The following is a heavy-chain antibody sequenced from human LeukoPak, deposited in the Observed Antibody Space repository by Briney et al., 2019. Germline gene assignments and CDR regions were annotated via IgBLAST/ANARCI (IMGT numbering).Heavy chain of an antibody. CDR1: GFAFGVHA. D-gene: IGHD3-16*01. V-gene: IGHV3-23*01. J-gene: IGHJ5*02. CDR3: AKDWTPHNRVYDCLDA. CDR2: IGSGADL. Sequence: GGSLRLSCVGSGFAFGVHAMSWVRQAPGKGPEWVATIGSGADLFYAESVKGRFTISRDDPRNTVWLQMNSLRAEDTALYYCAKDWTPHNRVYDCLDAWGQGAQVTVSS.